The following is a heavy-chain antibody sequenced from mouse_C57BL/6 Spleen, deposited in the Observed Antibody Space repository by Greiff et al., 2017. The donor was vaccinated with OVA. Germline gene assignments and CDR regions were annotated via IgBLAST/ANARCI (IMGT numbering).Heavy chain of an antibody. V-gene: IGHV3-6*01. CDR3: ARHGDFDY. Sequence: EVKLQESGPGLVKPSQSLSLTCSVTGYSITSGYYWNWIRQFPGNKLEWMGYISYDGSNNYNPSLKNRISITRDTSKNQFFLKLNSVTTEDTATDYCARHGDFDYWGQGTTLTVSS. J-gene: IGHJ2*01. CDR1: GYSITSGYY. CDR2: ISYDGSN.